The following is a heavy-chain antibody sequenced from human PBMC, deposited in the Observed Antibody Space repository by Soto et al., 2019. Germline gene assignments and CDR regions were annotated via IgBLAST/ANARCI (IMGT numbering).Heavy chain of an antibody. CDR3: AMVDVYVTPSPQDV. Sequence: QVQLVQSGAEVKNPGASVKVSCKASGYTFTRYGIGWARQAPGQGLEWMGWINTYNGNTNYAQNVQGRVTLTTDTSTSTAYMELGSLISNDTAIYYCAMVDVYVTPSPQDVWGQGTTVIVSS. V-gene: IGHV1-18*01. CDR1: GYTFTRYG. J-gene: IGHJ6*02. D-gene: IGHD3-16*01. CDR2: INTYNGNT.